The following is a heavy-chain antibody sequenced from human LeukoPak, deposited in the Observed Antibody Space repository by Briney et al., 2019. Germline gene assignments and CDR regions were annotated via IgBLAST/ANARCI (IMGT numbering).Heavy chain of an antibody. Sequence: SETLSLTCTVSGASISKIEDYWGWLRQSPGKGLEWIGTIYHIGSTYYNPSLKSRVTMSVDASKNQFSLRLSSVTAADTAVYYCARDWNRYAYWGQGTLVTVSS. CDR1: GASISKIEDY. CDR3: ARDWNRYAY. V-gene: IGHV4-39*07. D-gene: IGHD1-1*01. J-gene: IGHJ4*02. CDR2: IYHIGST.